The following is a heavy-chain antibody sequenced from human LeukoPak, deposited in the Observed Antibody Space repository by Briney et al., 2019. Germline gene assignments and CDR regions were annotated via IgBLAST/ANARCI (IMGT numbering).Heavy chain of an antibody. D-gene: IGHD3-9*01. Sequence: GGSLRLSCAASGFTFNTYAMSWVRQAPGKGLEWVSAVSGSGGTTYYADSVKGRFTISRDNSRNTLYLQMNSLRAEDTAVYYCAGGTLAGYFLGFWGQGTLVTVSS. CDR1: GFTFNTYA. J-gene: IGHJ4*02. CDR3: AGGTLAGYFLGF. CDR2: VSGSGGTT. V-gene: IGHV3-23*01.